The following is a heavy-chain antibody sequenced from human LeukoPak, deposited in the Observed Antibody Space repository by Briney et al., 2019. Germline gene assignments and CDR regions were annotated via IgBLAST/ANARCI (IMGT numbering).Heavy chain of an antibody. D-gene: IGHD6-6*01. V-gene: IGHV1-2*02. J-gene: IGHJ4*02. Sequence: GASVMVSCKASGYTFTGYYLHWVRQAPGQGLEWMGWINPNSGGTNYAQTFQGRVTMTRDTSISTAYMELSRLTSDDTAVYYCARALSVSRLYSSSLLGGYWGQGTLVTVSS. CDR1: GYTFTGYY. CDR2: INPNSGGT. CDR3: ARALSVSRLYSSSLLGGY.